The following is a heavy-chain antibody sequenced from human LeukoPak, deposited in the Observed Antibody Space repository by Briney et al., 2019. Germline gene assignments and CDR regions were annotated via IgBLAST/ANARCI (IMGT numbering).Heavy chain of an antibody. CDR3: ARGQGVVPAAYYYYYYYMDV. D-gene: IGHD2-2*01. CDR2: INHSGST. J-gene: IGHJ6*03. CDR1: GGPFSGYY. V-gene: IGHV4-34*01. Sequence: SETLSLTCAVYGGPFSGYYWSWIRQPPGKGLEWIGEINHSGSTNYNPSLKSRVTISVDTSKNQFSLKLSSVTAADTAVYYCARGQGVVPAAYYYYYYYMDVWGKGTTVTVSS.